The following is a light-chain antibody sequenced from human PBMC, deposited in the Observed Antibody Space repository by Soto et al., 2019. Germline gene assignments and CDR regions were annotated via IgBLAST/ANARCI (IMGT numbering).Light chain of an antibody. Sequence: QSALTQPRSVSGSPGQSVTISCTGSSGDVGGYNYVSWYQQQPGKAPKLLIYDVTIRTSGVSARFSGSKSGNTASLTISGLQAEDDADYFCCSYEGTYTSFVFGTGTKVTVL. CDR2: DVT. J-gene: IGLJ1*01. CDR1: SGDVGGYNY. CDR3: CSYEGTYTSFV. V-gene: IGLV2-11*01.